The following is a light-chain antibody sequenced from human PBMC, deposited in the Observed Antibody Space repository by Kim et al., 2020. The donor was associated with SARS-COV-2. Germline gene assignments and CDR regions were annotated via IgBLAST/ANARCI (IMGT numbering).Light chain of an antibody. V-gene: IGLV1-40*01. CDR3: QSYDSSLSGSV. CDR2: ANT. Sequence: QSVLTQPPSVSGAPGQRVTISCTGSSSNIGTGYDVHWYQQLPGTAPKLLIYANTNRPSGVPDRFSASKSGTSASLAITGLQAEDEADYYCQSYDSSLSGSVFGGGTQQTVL. J-gene: IGLJ2*01. CDR1: SSNIGTGYD.